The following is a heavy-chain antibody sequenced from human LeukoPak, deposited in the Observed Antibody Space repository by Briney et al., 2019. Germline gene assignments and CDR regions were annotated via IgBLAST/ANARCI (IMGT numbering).Heavy chain of an antibody. CDR2: ISYDGSNK. D-gene: IGHD3-10*01. CDR3: AKDGDYGSGSYHYGMDV. V-gene: IGHV3-30*18. J-gene: IGHJ6*04. CDR1: GFTFSSYG. Sequence: GGSLRLSCAASGFTFSSYGMHWVRQAPGKGLEWVAVISYDGSNKYYADSVKGRFTISRDNSKNTLYLQMNSLRAEDTAVYYCAKDGDYGSGSYHYGMDVWGKGTTVTVSS.